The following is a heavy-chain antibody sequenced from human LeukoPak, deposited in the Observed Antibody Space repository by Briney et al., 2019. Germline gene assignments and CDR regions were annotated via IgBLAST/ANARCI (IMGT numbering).Heavy chain of an antibody. Sequence: ASVKVSRTASGYTFTTYTITWVRQAPGQGLQWMGWITTHNGNTDYAQKFQDRITMTTDTSTSTAYMELRSLRSDDTAVYYCARGATVVTRAFDIWGQGTIVTVSS. V-gene: IGHV1-18*01. CDR1: GYTFTTYT. J-gene: IGHJ3*02. D-gene: IGHD4-23*01. CDR2: ITTHNGNT. CDR3: ARGATVVTRAFDI.